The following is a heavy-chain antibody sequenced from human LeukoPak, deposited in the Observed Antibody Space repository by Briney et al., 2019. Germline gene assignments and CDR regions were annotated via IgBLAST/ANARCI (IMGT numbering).Heavy chain of an antibody. V-gene: IGHV3-74*01. D-gene: IGHD3-10*01. J-gene: IGHJ4*02. CDR3: ARDRGSLEFDY. CDR2: IKSDGSST. CDR1: GFTFTSHW. Sequence: PGGSLRLSGAASGFTFTSHWMHWVRQVPGKGLVWVSRIKSDGSSTSYADSVKGRFTISRDNAKNTLYLQMNSLRAEDTAVYYCARDRGSLEFDYWGQGTLVTVSS.